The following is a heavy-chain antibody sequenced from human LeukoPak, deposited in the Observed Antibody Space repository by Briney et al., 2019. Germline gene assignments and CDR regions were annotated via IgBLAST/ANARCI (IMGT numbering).Heavy chain of an antibody. CDR3: ARGTPRRMDYYYYYMDV. CDR2: SYRSGST. CDR1: GGSISSGSYY. V-gene: IGHV4-61*02. J-gene: IGHJ6*03. D-gene: IGHD1-1*01. Sequence: SETLSLTCTVSGGSISSGSYYWSWIRQPAGKGLEWIGRSYRSGSTNYNPSLKSRVTISVDTSKNQFSLKLSSVTAADTAVYYCARGTPRRMDYYYYYMDVWGKGTTVTVSS.